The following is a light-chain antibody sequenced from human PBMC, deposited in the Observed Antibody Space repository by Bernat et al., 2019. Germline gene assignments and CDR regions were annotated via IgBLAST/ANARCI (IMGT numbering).Light chain of an antibody. CDR2: DAS. V-gene: IGKV3-11*01. CDR1: QSISSY. Sequence: EIVLTQSPATLSLSPGERATLSCRASQSISSYLSWYQQKPGQAPRLLIYDASNRASGIPARLSGSGSGTDFTLTISSLEPDDFAVYSCQQRSNWPWTFGQGTKVEIK. CDR3: QQRSNWPWT. J-gene: IGKJ1*01.